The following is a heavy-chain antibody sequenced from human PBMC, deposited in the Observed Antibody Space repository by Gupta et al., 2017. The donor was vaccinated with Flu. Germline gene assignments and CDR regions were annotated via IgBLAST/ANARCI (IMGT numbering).Heavy chain of an antibody. CDR2: ISGSDRST. CDR3: AKVLGTVVVTARGYFDL. D-gene: IGHD2-2*01. Sequence: EVQLLESGGGLVQPGGSLRLSCAASAFPFSRSAMSWVRQAPGKGLEWVSVISGSDRSTYYADSVKGRFTISRDNSKNTLYLQMDSLRAEDTAVYYCAKVLGTVVVTARGYFDLWGRGTLVTVSS. CDR1: AFPFSRSA. V-gene: IGHV3-23*01. J-gene: IGHJ2*01.